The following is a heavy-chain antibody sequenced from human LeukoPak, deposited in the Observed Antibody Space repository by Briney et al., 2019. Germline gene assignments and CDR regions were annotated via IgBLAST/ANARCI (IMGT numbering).Heavy chain of an antibody. D-gene: IGHD2-2*01. J-gene: IGHJ4*02. Sequence: SVKVSCKASGGTFSSYAISWVRQAPGQGLEWMGGITPIFGTANYAQKFQGRVTITADESTSTAYMELSSLRSEDTAVYYCASSGSSCSSTSCYSPFDYWGQGTLVTVSS. CDR1: GGTFSSYA. V-gene: IGHV1-69*13. CDR3: ASSGSSCSSTSCYSPFDY. CDR2: ITPIFGTA.